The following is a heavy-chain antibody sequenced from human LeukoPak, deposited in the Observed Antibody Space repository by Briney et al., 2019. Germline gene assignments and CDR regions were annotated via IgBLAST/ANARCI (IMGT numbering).Heavy chain of an antibody. CDR3: ARGGSDSNGYYLIYY. CDR1: GGSISSGGYY. Sequence: SETLSLTCTVSGGSISSGGYYWSWIRQHPGKGLEWIGSIYYSGSTYYTPSLKSRVTISVDTSKNQFSLKLSSVTAADTAVYYCARGGSDSNGYYLIYYWGQGTLLAVSS. V-gene: IGHV4-31*03. J-gene: IGHJ4*02. D-gene: IGHD3-22*01. CDR2: IYYSGST.